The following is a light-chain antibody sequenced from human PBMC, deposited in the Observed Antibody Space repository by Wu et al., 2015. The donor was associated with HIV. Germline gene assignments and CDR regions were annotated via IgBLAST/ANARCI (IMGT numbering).Light chain of an antibody. V-gene: IGKV3-11*01. CDR3: QQRNSWPLT. Sequence: EVMLTQSPATLSLSPGERATLSCRASQSVSSFLAWYQQKPGQAPRLLIYDTSNRAPGIPARFSGSGSGTDFTLTISSLEPEDFAVYYCQQRNSWPLTFGGGPRWRSN. CDR2: DTS. J-gene: IGKJ4*01. CDR1: QSVSSF.